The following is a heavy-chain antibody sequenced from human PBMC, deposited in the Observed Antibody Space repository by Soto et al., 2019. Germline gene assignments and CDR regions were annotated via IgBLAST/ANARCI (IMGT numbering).Heavy chain of an antibody. V-gene: IGHV5-51*01. D-gene: IGHD3-16*01. Sequence: PGESLKISCQGTGYRFSSCWIGWVRQKPGKGLEWLGNVYPSDSDVRYSPAFEGQVTISADNSINTAYLQFLNLKASDTAIYYCTKGATSHFDSWGQGTRVTVSS. CDR3: TKGATSHFDS. J-gene: IGHJ4*02. CDR2: VYPSDSDV. CDR1: GYRFSSCW.